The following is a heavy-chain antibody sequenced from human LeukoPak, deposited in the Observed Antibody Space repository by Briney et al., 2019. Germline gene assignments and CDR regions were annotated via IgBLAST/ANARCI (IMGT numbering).Heavy chain of an antibody. Sequence: GGSLRLSCAASGFTFSSYAMSWVRQAPGKGLEWVSAISGSGGSTYYADSVKGRFTISRDNSENTLYLQMNSLRAEDTAVYYCAKSRVAATAALAFDYWGQGTLVTVSS. D-gene: IGHD2-15*01. J-gene: IGHJ4*02. CDR1: GFTFSSYA. V-gene: IGHV3-23*01. CDR3: AKSRVAATAALAFDY. CDR2: ISGSGGST.